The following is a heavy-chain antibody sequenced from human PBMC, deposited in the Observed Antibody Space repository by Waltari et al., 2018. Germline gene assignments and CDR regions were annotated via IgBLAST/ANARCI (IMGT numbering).Heavy chain of an antibody. Sequence: QLQLQESGPGLVKPSETLSLTCTVSGGPISRSSYYWGWIRQPPGKGLEWIGSIYYSGSTNYNPSLKSRVTISVDTSKNQFSLKLSSVTAADTAVYYCARVATMVYFDYWGQGTLVTVSS. CDR3: ARVATMVYFDY. J-gene: IGHJ4*02. D-gene: IGHD5-12*01. CDR2: IYYSGST. CDR1: GGPISRSSYY. V-gene: IGHV4-39*07.